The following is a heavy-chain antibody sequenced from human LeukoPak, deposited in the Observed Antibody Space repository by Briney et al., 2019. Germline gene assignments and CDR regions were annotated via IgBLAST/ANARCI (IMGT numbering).Heavy chain of an antibody. CDR1: GFSVCSKY. CDR2: LYSGGGT. Sequence: PGGSLRLSCEGSGFSVCSKYMNWVRQAPGKGLEWVSILYSGGGTYYADSVKGRFTVSRDISKNTLYLHMNSLRVEDTAVYYCARVGDHYHWYLDVWGRGTLVTVSS. D-gene: IGHD3-10*01. V-gene: IGHV3-53*01. CDR3: ARVGDHYHWYLDV. J-gene: IGHJ2*01.